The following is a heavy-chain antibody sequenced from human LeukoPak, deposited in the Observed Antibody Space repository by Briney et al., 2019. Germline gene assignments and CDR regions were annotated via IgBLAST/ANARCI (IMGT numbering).Heavy chain of an antibody. V-gene: IGHV3-23*01. J-gene: IGHJ4*02. Sequence: PGGSLRLSCAASGFIFSSSAMSWVRQAPGKGLEWVSAISNNGGYTYYADSVQGRFTISRDNSKSTLCLQMNSLRAEDTVVYYCAKQLGYCSDGSCYFPYWGQGTLVTVSS. D-gene: IGHD2-15*01. CDR3: AKQLGYCSDGSCYFPY. CDR2: ISNNGGYT. CDR1: GFIFSSSA.